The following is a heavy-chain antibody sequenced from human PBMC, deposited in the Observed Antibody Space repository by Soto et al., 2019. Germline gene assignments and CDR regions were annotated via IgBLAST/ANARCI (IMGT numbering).Heavy chain of an antibody. D-gene: IGHD5-12*01. V-gene: IGHV3-66*01. J-gene: IGHJ4*02. CDR3: ARGMGGYNGYGHFDY. Sequence: GGSLRLSCAASGFIVSSNYMTWVRQAPGEGLEWVSTIYNNGITHYADFVKGRFTISRDNSKNTLYLQMNSLRAEDTAVYYCARGMGGYNGYGHFDYWGQGTLVTVSS. CDR2: IYNNGIT. CDR1: GFIVSSNY.